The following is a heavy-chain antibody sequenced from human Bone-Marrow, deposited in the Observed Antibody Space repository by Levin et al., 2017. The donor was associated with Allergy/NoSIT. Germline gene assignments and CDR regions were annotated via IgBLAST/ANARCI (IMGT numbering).Heavy chain of an antibody. CDR2: IFLGDSDS. CDR1: GHNITNYW. D-gene: IGHD2-15*01. V-gene: IGHV5-51*01. CDR3: GTHVGACDSTPNWFDP. J-gene: IGHJ5*02. Sequence: PGESLKISCKGSGHNITNYWLGWVRQMPGKGLEWMGSIFLGDSDSRYSPSFQGQVTMSADKSISTDYLQWSSLKASDTAMYYCGTHVGACDSTPNWFDPWGQGTLVTV.